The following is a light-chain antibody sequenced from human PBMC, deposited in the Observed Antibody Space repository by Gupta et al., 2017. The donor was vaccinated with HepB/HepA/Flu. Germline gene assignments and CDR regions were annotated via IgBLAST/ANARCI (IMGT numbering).Light chain of an antibody. J-gene: IGKJ1*01. CDR1: QDIIDH. CDR2: DAS. CDR3: QQYYKLPWR. V-gene: IGKV1-33*01. Sequence: SQPTHSPSSLPSSVADRVTITFQAGQDIIDHLICSHQKPGKAPKPLIYDASTLETGAPSRFSGSGSGADSTITISNLQPEDIATDYCQQYYKLPWRFGQGTKLEIK.